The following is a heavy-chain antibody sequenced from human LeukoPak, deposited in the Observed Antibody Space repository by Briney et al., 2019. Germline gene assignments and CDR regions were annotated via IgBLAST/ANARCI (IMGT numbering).Heavy chain of an antibody. V-gene: IGHV4-30-2*01. D-gene: IGHD3-22*01. J-gene: IGHJ4*02. CDR1: GGSISSGGYY. CDR3: ARLNYDSRVFDY. CDR2: IYHSGST. Sequence: PSETLSLTCTVSGGSISSGGYYWSWIRQPPGKGLEWIGYIYHSGSTYYNPSLKSRVTISVDRSKNQFSLKLSSVTAADTAVYYCARLNYDSRVFDYWGQGTLVTVSS.